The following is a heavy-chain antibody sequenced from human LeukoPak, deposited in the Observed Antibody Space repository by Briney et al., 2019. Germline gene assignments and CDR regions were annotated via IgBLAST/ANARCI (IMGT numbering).Heavy chain of an antibody. CDR2: INPNSGGT. CDR3: ARDRAVTGNYYYGMDV. Sequence: ASVKVSCKASGYTFTGYYMHWVRQPPGQGLEWMGWINPNSGGTNYAHKFQGRVTMTRDTSISTAYMELSRLRSDDTAVYYCARDRAVTGNYYYGMDVWGQGTTVTVSS. V-gene: IGHV1-2*02. D-gene: IGHD6-19*01. J-gene: IGHJ6*02. CDR1: GYTFTGYY.